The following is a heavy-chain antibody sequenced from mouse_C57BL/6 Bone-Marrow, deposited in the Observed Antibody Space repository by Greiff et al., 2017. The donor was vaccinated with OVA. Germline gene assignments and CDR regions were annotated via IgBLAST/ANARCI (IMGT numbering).Heavy chain of an antibody. CDR3: ARARITTVVADYAMDY. CDR2: IYPGDGDT. CDR1: GYAFSSSW. Sequence: VQLQQSGPELVKPGASVKISCKASGYAFSSSWMNWVKQRPGKGLEWIGRIYPGDGDTNYNGKFKGKATLTADKSSSTAYMQLSSLTSEDSAVYFCARARITTVVADYAMDYWGQGTSVTVSS. D-gene: IGHD1-1*01. J-gene: IGHJ4*01. V-gene: IGHV1-82*01.